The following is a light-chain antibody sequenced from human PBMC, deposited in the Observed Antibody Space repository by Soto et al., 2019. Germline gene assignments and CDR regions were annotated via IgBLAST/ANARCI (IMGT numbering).Light chain of an antibody. Sequence: DIQMTQSPSPLSASVGDRVTITCRASQSISSWLAWYQQKPGKAPKLLIYDASSLESGVPSRFSGSGSGTEFTLTISSLQPDDFATYYCQQYNSYWWTFGQGTKVDIK. V-gene: IGKV1-5*01. J-gene: IGKJ1*01. CDR3: QQYNSYWWT. CDR2: DAS. CDR1: QSISSW.